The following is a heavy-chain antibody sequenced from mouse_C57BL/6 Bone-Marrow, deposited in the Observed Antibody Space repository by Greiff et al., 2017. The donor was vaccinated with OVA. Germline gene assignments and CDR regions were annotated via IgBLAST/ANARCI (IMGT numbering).Heavy chain of an antibody. V-gene: IGHV1-26*01. D-gene: IGHD1-1*02. CDR1: GYTFTDYY. CDR2: INPNNGGT. CDR3: AKEGGSDGEFAY. Sequence: VQLQQSGPELVKPGASVKISCKASGYTFTDYYMNWVKQSHGKSLEWIGDINPNNGGTSYNQKFKGKATLTVDKSSSTAYMELRSLTSEDSAVYYCAKEGGSDGEFAYWGQGTLVTVSA. J-gene: IGHJ3*01.